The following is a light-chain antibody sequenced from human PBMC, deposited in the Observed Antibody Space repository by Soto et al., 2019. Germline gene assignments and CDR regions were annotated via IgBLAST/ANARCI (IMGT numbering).Light chain of an antibody. V-gene: IGLV1-40*01. Sequence: QYVLTQPPSVSGAPGQRVTISCTGSSSNIGAGYDVHWYQQLPGTAPKLLIYGNSNRPSGVPDRFSGSKSGTSASLAITGLQAEDEADYYCQSYDSSLSFYVFGTGTKLTVL. CDR1: SSNIGAGYD. CDR3: QSYDSSLSFYV. J-gene: IGLJ1*01. CDR2: GNS.